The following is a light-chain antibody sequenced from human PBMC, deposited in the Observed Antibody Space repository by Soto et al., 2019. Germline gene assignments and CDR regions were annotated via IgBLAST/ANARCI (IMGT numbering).Light chain of an antibody. V-gene: IGKV3D-20*02. CDR2: GAS. Sequence: EIVLTQSPGTLSLAPGERATLSCRASESVSSSYLGWYQQKPGQAPRLLIYGASTRATGIPDRFSGSGSGTDFTLTISSLEPEDFAVHYCQQRSNWLSITFGQGTRLEIK. CDR1: ESVSSSY. J-gene: IGKJ5*01. CDR3: QQRSNWLSIT.